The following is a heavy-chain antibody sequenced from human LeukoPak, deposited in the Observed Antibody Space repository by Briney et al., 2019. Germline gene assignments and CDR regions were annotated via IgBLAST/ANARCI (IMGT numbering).Heavy chain of an antibody. V-gene: IGHV4-59*01. Sequence: TSETLSLTCTVSGDSIRSYQWSWFRQPPEKGLEWIGYISYSGGTVYSPSLRSRVTISVDTSKSQFSLKLSSVTAADTAVYYCARVGRGDHTWGSYSFDYWGQGILVTVSS. J-gene: IGHJ4*02. CDR2: ISYSGGT. CDR3: ARVGRGDHTWGSYSFDY. D-gene: IGHD3-16*01. CDR1: GDSIRSYQ.